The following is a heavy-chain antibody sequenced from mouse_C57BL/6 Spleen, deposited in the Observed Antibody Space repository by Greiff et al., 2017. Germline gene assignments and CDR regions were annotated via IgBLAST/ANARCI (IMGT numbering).Heavy chain of an antibody. CDR2: IHPNSGST. J-gene: IGHJ2*01. V-gene: IGHV1-64*01. CDR1: GYTFTSYW. Sequence: QVQLQQPGAELVKPGASVKLSCKASGYTFTSYWMHWVKQRPGQGLEWIGMIHPNSGSTKYNEKFKSKATLTVDKSSSTAYMQLRSLTSEDSSVYYCARGGNPPFDYWGQGTTLTVSS. CDR3: ARGGNPPFDY. D-gene: IGHD2-1*01.